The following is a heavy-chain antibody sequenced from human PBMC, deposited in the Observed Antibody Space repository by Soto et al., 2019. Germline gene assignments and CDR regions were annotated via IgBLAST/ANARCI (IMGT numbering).Heavy chain of an antibody. CDR1: GYSFANYT. V-gene: IGHV1-3*01. CDR3: ARGGGYYGSGAYYRGYFDH. D-gene: IGHD3-10*01. J-gene: IGHJ4*02. Sequence: ASVKVSCKASGYSFANYTIHWVRQAPGQGLEWMGWLNPDTASTKFSPKFQGRVIITRDRSANTAFMQLTSLTSEDTALYYCARGGGYYGSGAYYRGYFDHWGLGTLVTVSS. CDR2: LNPDTAST.